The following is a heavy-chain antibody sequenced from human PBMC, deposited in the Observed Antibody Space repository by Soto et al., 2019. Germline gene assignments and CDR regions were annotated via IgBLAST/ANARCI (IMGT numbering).Heavy chain of an antibody. CDR3: ARDRYYDSSAQKGYYFDY. CDR1: GYTFTGYY. D-gene: IGHD3-22*01. J-gene: IGHJ4*02. Sequence: SVKVSCKASGYTFTGYYMHWVRQAPGQGLEWMGWINPNSGGTNYAQKFQGRVTMTRDTSISTAYMELSRLRSDDTAVYYCARDRYYDSSAQKGYYFDYWGQGTLVTVSS. CDR2: INPNSGGT. V-gene: IGHV1-2*02.